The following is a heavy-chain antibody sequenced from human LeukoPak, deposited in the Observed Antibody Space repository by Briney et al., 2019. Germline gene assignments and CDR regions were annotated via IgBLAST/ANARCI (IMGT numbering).Heavy chain of an antibody. D-gene: IGHD3-22*01. CDR2: INPSGGST. Sequence: ASVKVSCKASGYIFTNYYMHWVRQAPGQGLEWMGIINPSGGSTSYAQKFQGRVTMTRDTSTSTVYMELSSLRSEDTAVYYCARAYYYDSSGYYPFDYWGQGTLVIVSS. V-gene: IGHV1-46*01. CDR3: ARAYYYDSSGYYPFDY. J-gene: IGHJ4*02. CDR1: GYIFTNYY.